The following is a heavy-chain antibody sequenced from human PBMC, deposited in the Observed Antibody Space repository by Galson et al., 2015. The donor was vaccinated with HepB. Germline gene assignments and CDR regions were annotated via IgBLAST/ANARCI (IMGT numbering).Heavy chain of an antibody. CDR3: TTDIRFGELRSY. CDR1: GFTFSNAW. V-gene: IGHV3-15*07. D-gene: IGHD3-10*01. CDR2: IKSKTDGGTT. Sequence: SLRLSCAASGFTFSNAWMNWVRQTPGKGLEWVGRIKSKTDGGTTDYTTPVKGRFTISRDDSKNTLYLQMNSLKTEDTAVYYCTTDIRFGELRSYWGQGTLVTVSS. J-gene: IGHJ4*02.